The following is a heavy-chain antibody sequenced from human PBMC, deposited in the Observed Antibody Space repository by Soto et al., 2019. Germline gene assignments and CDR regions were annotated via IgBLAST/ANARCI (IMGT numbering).Heavy chain of an antibody. Sequence: QVQLQESGPGLVKPSQTLSLTCTVSGGSISSGGYYWSWIRQHPGKGLEWIGYIYYSGSTYYNPSLKSRVTLSLDPSKNQFSLKLSSVTAADTAVYYCARTNPTSSGYGMDVWGQGTTVTVSS. J-gene: IGHJ6*02. CDR1: GGSISSGGYY. CDR2: IYYSGST. V-gene: IGHV4-31*03. CDR3: ARTNPTSSGYGMDV. D-gene: IGHD3-22*01.